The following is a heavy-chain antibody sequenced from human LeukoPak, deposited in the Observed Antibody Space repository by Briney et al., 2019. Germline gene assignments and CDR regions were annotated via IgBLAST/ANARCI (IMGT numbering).Heavy chain of an antibody. CDR3: ARDEGRIRLGELSLIG. CDR1: GFTFSSYA. Sequence: GGSLRLSCAASGFTFSSYAMHWVRQAPGKGLEWVAVISYDGSNKYYADSVKGRFTISRDNSKNTLYLQMNSLRAEDTAVYYCARDEGRIRLGELSLIGWGQGTLVTVSS. V-gene: IGHV3-30-3*01. CDR2: ISYDGSNK. J-gene: IGHJ4*02. D-gene: IGHD3-16*02.